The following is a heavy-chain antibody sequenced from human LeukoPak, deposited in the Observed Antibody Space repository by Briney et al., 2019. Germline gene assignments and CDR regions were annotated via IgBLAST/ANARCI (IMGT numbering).Heavy chain of an antibody. CDR2: ISRNSGYI. CDR3: ARAASRSYYYFDY. V-gene: IGHV3-21*01. D-gene: IGHD2-21*01. Sequence: KPGGSLRLSCAASGFTFSDYSMNWVRQAPGKGLEWVSSISRNSGYIYDADSVKGRFTISRGNAKNSLYLQMNSLRAEDTAVYYCARAASRSYYYFDYWGQGALVTVSS. J-gene: IGHJ4*02. CDR1: GFTFSDYS.